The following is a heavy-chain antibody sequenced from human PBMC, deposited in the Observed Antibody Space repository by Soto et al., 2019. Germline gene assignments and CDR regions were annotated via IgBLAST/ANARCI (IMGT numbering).Heavy chain of an antibody. CDR3: ARAGVYASSGYYYDY. CDR1: GYTCTCYY. V-gene: IGHV1-46*01. D-gene: IGHD3-22*01. Sequence: AVKVSRRASGYTCTCYYMNLVRQAAGQGLEWMGIINPSGGSTSYAQKFKGRVTMTRDTSTSTVYMELSSLRSEDTAVYYFARAGVYASSGYYYDYWAQGSLVTVSS. J-gene: IGHJ4*02. CDR2: INPSGGST.